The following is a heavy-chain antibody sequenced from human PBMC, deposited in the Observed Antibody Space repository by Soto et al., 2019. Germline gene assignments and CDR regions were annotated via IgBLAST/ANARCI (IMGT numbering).Heavy chain of an antibody. CDR3: AVDSSGYTGPGHWYFDL. D-gene: IGHD3-22*01. Sequence: GASVKVSCKASGGTFSSYALNWVRQAPGQGLEWMGGIIPMFGTANYPQKFQGRVTITADESTNTASMELSSLRSEDTAVYYCAVDSSGYTGPGHWYFDLWGRGTLVTVPQ. CDR1: GGTFSSYA. CDR2: IIPMFGTA. V-gene: IGHV1-69*13. J-gene: IGHJ2*01.